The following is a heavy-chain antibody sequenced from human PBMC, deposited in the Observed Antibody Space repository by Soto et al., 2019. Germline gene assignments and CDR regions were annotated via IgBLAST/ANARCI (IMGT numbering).Heavy chain of an antibody. D-gene: IGHD3-9*01. V-gene: IGHV4-59*01. J-gene: IGHJ4*02. CDR3: ARGRAEDYDFLTGYYTYYFDY. CDR2: IYYSGST. CDR1: GGSISSYY. Sequence: PSETLSLTCTVSGGSISSYYWSWIRQPPGKGLEWIGYIYYSGSTNYNPSLKSRVTVSLDTSKNQFSLRLTSVTAADTAVYYCARGRAEDYDFLTGYYTYYFDYWGQGTLVTVSS.